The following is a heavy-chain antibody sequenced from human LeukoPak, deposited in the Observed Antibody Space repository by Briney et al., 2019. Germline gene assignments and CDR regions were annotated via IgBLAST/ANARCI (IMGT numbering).Heavy chain of an antibody. D-gene: IGHD3-10*01. Sequence: SETLSLTCTVSGASIENHYWSWIRQPAGKGLEWIGRIYTSGSTNYNPSLKSRVTMSVDTSKNQFSLKLSSVTAADTAVYYCARDRGVYYGSGSGHFDYWGQGTLVTVSS. CDR2: IYTSGST. J-gene: IGHJ4*02. CDR3: ARDRGVYYGSGSGHFDY. CDR1: GASIENHY. V-gene: IGHV4-4*07.